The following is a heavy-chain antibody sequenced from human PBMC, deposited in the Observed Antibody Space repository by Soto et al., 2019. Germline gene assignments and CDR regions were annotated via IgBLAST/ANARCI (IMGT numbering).Heavy chain of an antibody. V-gene: IGHV4-30-4*01. J-gene: IGHJ4*02. CDR1: GGSISSGDYY. Sequence: SETLSLTCTVSGGSISSGDYYWSWIRQPPGKGLEWIGYIYHSGSTYYNPSLKSRVTISVDTSKNQFSLKLSSVTAADTAVYYCARDEMATIDYWGQGTLVTVSS. CDR2: IYHSGST. CDR3: ARDEMATIDY. D-gene: IGHD5-12*01.